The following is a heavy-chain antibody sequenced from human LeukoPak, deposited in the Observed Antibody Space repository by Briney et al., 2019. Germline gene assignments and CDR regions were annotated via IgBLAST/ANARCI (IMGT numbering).Heavy chain of an antibody. J-gene: IGHJ4*02. Sequence: ASVKVSCKASGYTFTGNYIHWVRQAPGQGLEWMGMIYPRDGSTNYAQKFQGRVTMTRDTSTSTVYMELSSLRSEDTAVYYCARSRGQYGDYSGGWGQGTLVTVSS. CDR3: ARSRGQYGDYSGG. CDR2: IYPRDGST. V-gene: IGHV1-46*01. CDR1: GYTFTGNY. D-gene: IGHD4-17*01.